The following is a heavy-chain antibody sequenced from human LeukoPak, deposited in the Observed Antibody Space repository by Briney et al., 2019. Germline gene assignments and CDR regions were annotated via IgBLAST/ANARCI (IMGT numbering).Heavy chain of an antibody. CDR1: GGSISSYY. CDR2: IYTSGST. J-gene: IGHJ3*02. V-gene: IGHV4-4*07. Sequence: PSETLSLTCTVSGGSISSYYWSWIRQPARKGLEWIGRIYTSGSTNYNPSLKSRVTMSVDTSKNQFSLKLSSVTAADTAVYYCARGRYYDFWSGDQHDAFDIWGQGTMVTVSS. D-gene: IGHD3-3*01. CDR3: ARGRYYDFWSGDQHDAFDI.